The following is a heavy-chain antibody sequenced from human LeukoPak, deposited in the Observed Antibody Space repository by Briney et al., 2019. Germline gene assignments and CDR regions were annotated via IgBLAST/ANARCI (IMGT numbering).Heavy chain of an antibody. J-gene: IGHJ3*01. V-gene: IGHV3-30*18. CDR2: ISSDGSYK. CDR1: GFTFTNYG. Sequence: GESLKISCAASGFTFTNYGMHWVRQAPGKGLEWVAVISSDGSYKDFPDSVKGRFTVSRDNSKNTLFLQMDSLRPEDTALYFCAKASTIYYDILTGFGDSFDVWGQGTRVTVSS. D-gene: IGHD3-9*01. CDR3: AKASTIYYDILTGFGDSFDV.